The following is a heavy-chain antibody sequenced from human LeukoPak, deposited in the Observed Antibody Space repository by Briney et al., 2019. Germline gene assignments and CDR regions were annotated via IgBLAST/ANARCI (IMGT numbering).Heavy chain of an antibody. CDR3: AKPAKTDYADY. Sequence: GGSLRLSCAASGFTFSSYSMNWVRQAPGKGLEWVSSISSSSSYIYYADSVKGRFTISRDNSKNTLYLQMNSLRAEDTALYYCAKPAKTDYADYWGQGTLVTVSS. CDR1: GFTFSSYS. CDR2: ISSSSSYI. D-gene: IGHD1-14*01. V-gene: IGHV3-21*04. J-gene: IGHJ4*02.